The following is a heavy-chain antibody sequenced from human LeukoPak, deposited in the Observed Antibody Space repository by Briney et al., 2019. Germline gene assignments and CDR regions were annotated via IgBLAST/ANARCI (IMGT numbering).Heavy chain of an antibody. CDR2: INHSGST. Sequence: SETLSLTCAVYGGSFSGYYWSWIRQPPGKGLEWIGEINHSGSTNYNPSLKSRVTISVDTSKNQFPLKLSSVTAAGTAVYYCARGRVDTAMVTHFDYWGQGTLVTVSS. V-gene: IGHV4-34*01. CDR3: ARGRVDTAMVTHFDY. D-gene: IGHD5-18*01. J-gene: IGHJ4*02. CDR1: GGSFSGYY.